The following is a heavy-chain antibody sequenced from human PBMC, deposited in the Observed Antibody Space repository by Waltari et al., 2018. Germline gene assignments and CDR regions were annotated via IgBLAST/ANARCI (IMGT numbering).Heavy chain of an antibody. V-gene: IGHV3-23*03. CDR1: GFTFNDYA. CDR2: IYSGGGA. Sequence: EVQLLESGGGLIAPGGSLTLSWAAAGFTFNDYAMNWIRQAPGKGLEWVSVIYSGGGAYYADSVKGRFTISRDNSKNTLYLQMSSLRLEDTAVYYCVKETAYGYYFDNWGQGTLVSVSS. CDR3: VKETAYGYYFDN. D-gene: IGHD3-10*01. J-gene: IGHJ4*02.